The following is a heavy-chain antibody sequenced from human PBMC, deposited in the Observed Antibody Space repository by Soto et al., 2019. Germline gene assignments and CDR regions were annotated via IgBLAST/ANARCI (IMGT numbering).Heavy chain of an antibody. CDR1: GYTFTDYF. CDR2: INPRSGAT. Sequence: QVHLVQSGAEVRMPGASVKVSCKASGYTFTDYFMHWVRQAPGQGLVWMGIINPRSGATGYAQKFQGRVIMTTATSTSTVYMELSGLTSDDTAIYYCASRYCYNSNCFSNWFDPWGQGPLVTVSS. CDR3: ASRYCYNSNCFSNWFDP. J-gene: IGHJ5*02. V-gene: IGHV1-46*03. D-gene: IGHD6-13*01.